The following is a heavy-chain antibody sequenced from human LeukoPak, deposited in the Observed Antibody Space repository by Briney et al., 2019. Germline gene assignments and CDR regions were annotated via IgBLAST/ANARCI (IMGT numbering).Heavy chain of an antibody. J-gene: IGHJ4*02. V-gene: IGHV1-2*02. D-gene: IGHD1-26*01. CDR3: ASLVGATDYYFDY. CDR2: INPNSGGT. CDR1: GYTLTELS. Sequence: ASVKVSCKVSGYTLTELSMHWVRQAPGKGLEWMGWINPNSGGTNYAQKFQGRVTMTRDTSISTAYMELSRLRSDDTAVYYCASLVGATDYYFDYWGQGTLVTVSS.